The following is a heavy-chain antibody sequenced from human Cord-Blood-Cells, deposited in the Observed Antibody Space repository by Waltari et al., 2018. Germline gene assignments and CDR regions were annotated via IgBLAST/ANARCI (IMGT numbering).Heavy chain of an antibody. CDR1: GYSTSSGYY. CDR3: ARSQELRYYFDY. J-gene: IGHJ4*02. Sequence: QVQLQESGPGLVKPSETLSLTCTVSGYSTSSGYYWGWIRQPPGKGLEWVGSIYHSGSTYYNPSLKSRVTISVDTSKNQFSLKLSSVTAADTAVYYCARSQELRYYFDYWGQGTLVTVSS. D-gene: IGHD1-26*01. CDR2: IYHSGST. V-gene: IGHV4-38-2*02.